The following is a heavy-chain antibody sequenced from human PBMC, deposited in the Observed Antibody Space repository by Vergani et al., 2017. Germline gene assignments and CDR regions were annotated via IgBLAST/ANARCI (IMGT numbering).Heavy chain of an antibody. CDR3: AREHIVGATTYFDY. CDR2: IWYDGSNK. Sequence: QVQLVESGGGVVQPGRSLRLSCAASGFTFSSYGMHWVRQAPGKGLEWVAVIWYDGSNKYYADSVKGRFTISRDNSKNTLYLQMNSLRAEDTAVYYCAREHIVGATTYFDYWGQGTLVTGSA. D-gene: IGHD1-26*01. CDR1: GFTFSSYG. V-gene: IGHV3-33*01. J-gene: IGHJ4*02.